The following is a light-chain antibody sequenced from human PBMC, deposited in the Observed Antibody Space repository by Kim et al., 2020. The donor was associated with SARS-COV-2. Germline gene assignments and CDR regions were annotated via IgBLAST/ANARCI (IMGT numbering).Light chain of an antibody. CDR1: QGIGGR. J-gene: IGKJ5*01. CDR2: GAT. CDR3: QQLITYPIT. V-gene: IGKV1-9*01. Sequence: AAVGDRVTITCRASQGIGGRLAWYQQKPGKAPNLLIYGATTLQSGVPSRFSGRGSGADFALTISSLQPEDFATYYCQQLITYPITFGQGTRLEIK.